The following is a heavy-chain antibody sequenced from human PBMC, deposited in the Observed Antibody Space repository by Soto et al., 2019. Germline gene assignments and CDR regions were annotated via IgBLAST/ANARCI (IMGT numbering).Heavy chain of an antibody. V-gene: IGHV3-23*01. CDR2: ISGSGGST. Sequence: EVQLLESGGGLVQPGGSLRLSCAASGFTFSSYAMSWVRQAPGKGLEWVSAISGSGGSTYYAASVKGRFTISKDNSKITLYLQMNSPRAEDTAVYYCAKLCGDYPIDAFDFWGQGTMVTVSS. J-gene: IGHJ3*01. CDR3: AKLCGDYPIDAFDF. CDR1: GFTFSSYA. D-gene: IGHD4-17*01.